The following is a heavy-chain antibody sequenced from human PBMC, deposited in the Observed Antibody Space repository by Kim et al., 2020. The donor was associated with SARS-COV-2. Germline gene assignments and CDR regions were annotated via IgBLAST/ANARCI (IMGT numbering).Heavy chain of an antibody. Sequence: KNSQKFQRRVTITRATSASTAYMELSSLRSEDTAVYYCARDLVGATTLFDYWGQGTLVTVSS. D-gene: IGHD1-26*01. CDR3: ARDLVGATTLFDY. J-gene: IGHJ4*02. V-gene: IGHV1-3*01.